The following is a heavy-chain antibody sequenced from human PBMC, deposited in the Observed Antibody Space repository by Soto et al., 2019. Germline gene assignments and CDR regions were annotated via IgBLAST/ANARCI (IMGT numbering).Heavy chain of an antibody. CDR3: AREGEEGIVLVPAAMAHYHYYGMDV. CDR2: MNPNSGNT. V-gene: IGHV1-8*01. Sequence: QVQLVQSGAEVKKPGASVKVTCKASAYTFTSYDINWVRQVTGQGLEWMGCMNPNSGNTGYAQKFQGRVTMTRNTSISTAYMELSSLRSEDTAVYYCAREGEEGIVLVPAAMAHYHYYGMDVWGQGTTVTVSS. J-gene: IGHJ6*02. D-gene: IGHD2-2*01. CDR1: AYTFTSYD.